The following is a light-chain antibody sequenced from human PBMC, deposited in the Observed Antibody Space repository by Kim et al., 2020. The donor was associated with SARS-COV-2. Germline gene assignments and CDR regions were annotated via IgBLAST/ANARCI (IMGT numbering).Light chain of an antibody. CDR1: NIRVRG. J-gene: IGLJ2*01. Sequence: APGKTATITVGGNNIRVRGVHWYQQKPGHAPVLVISFDSDRPSGIPGRFSGSNSGTTATLTISRVEAVDEADYYCQVYDSDGDHVVFGGGTKLTVL. V-gene: IGLV3-21*04. CDR3: QVYDSDGDHVV. CDR2: FDS.